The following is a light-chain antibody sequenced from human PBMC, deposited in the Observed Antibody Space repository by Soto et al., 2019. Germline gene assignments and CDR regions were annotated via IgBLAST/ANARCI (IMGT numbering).Light chain of an antibody. CDR2: DAS. Sequence: DFQITQSPSTLSASVGDRVTITCRASQNIRSRLAWLQQKPGKAPKLLIYDASSLESGVPSRFSGSGSGTEFTLTISSLQPDDFATYYCQQYNSYPWTFGQGTKVDIK. CDR3: QQYNSYPWT. CDR1: QNIRSR. J-gene: IGKJ1*01. V-gene: IGKV1-5*01.